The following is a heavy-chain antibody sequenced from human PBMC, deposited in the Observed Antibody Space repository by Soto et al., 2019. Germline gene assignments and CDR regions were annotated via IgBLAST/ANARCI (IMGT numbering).Heavy chain of an antibody. CDR2: MFYSGNT. CDR1: GDSISSSTYY. J-gene: IGHJ4*02. V-gene: IGHV4-39*01. D-gene: IGHD3-22*01. CDR3: VSPEGYYDSSGYTLDY. Sequence: QVQLQESGPGLVKPSETLSLTCTVSGDSISSSTYYWGWIRQPPGKGLEWIGSMFYSGNTYYNPSLKCRVTLSLDTSKNQFSLKLNSVTAADTAVYYCVSPEGYYDSSGYTLDYWGQGTLVTVSS.